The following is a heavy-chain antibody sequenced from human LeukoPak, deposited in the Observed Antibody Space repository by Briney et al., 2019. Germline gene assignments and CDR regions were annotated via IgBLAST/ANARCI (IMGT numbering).Heavy chain of an antibody. D-gene: IGHD2-2*01. V-gene: IGHV1-69*04. CDR2: IIPILAIA. CDR3: ARDLGYCSSASCLSYGMDA. J-gene: IGHJ6*02. CDR1: GGTFSSFG. Sequence: SVTVSCKAAGGTFSSFGISWVRQAPGQGREWMGRIIPILAIASYAQKFQGRVTITADKSTSTAYMELSSLRSEDTAVYYCARDLGYCSSASCLSYGMDAWGQGTTVTVSS.